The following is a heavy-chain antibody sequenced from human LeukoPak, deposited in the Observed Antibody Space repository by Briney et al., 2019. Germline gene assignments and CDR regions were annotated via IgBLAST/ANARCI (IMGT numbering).Heavy chain of an antibody. V-gene: IGHV1-18*04. J-gene: IGHJ6*04. CDR1: GYTFTSYG. D-gene: IGHD2-15*01. Sequence: ASVTVSCKASGYTFTSYGISWVRQAPGQGLEWMGWISAYNGNTNYAQKLQGRVTMTTDTSTSTAYMELRSLRSDDTAVYYCARGLISPGYYYYYYGMDVWGKGTTVTVSP. CDR3: ARGLISPGYYYYYYGMDV. CDR2: ISAYNGNT.